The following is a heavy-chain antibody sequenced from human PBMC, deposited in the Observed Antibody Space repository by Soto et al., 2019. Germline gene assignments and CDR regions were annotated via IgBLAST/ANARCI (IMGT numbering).Heavy chain of an antibody. V-gene: IGHV1-18*01. Sequence: QVQLVQSGAEVKKPGASVKVSCKASGYTFTSYGISWVRQAPGQGLEWMGWISAYNGNTNYAQKLQGRVTMTTETSTSTAYMELRSLGSDDTAVYYCAGDWAAAGPFDSWGKGTLVTVSS. D-gene: IGHD6-13*01. CDR1: GYTFTSYG. CDR3: AGDWAAAGPFDS. CDR2: ISAYNGNT. J-gene: IGHJ4*02.